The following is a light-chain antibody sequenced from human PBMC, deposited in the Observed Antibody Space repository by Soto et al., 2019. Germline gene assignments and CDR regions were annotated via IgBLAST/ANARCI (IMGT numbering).Light chain of an antibody. V-gene: IGKV3-15*01. J-gene: IGKJ2*01. CDR3: QQYTNWPYT. CDR2: GAS. Sequence: EIVMTQSPATLSVSPGERASLSCRASQSVGSNLAWYQQTAGQAPRLLIYGASTRATGIPARFSGSGSGTEFTLTTSSLQSADFAVYSCQQYTNWPYTFGQGTKLEIK. CDR1: QSVGSN.